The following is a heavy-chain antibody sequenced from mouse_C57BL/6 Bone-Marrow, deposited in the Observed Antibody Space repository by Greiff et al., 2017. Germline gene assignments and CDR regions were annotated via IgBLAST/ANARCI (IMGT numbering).Heavy chain of an antibody. D-gene: IGHD1-1*01. CDR2: IFPGSGST. V-gene: IGHV1-75*01. CDR1: GYTFTDYY. Sequence: QVQLQQSGPELVKPGASVKISCKASGYTFTDYYINWVKQRPGQGLEWIGWIFPGSGSTYYNEKFKGKATLTVDKSSSTAYMLLSSLTSEDSAIYFCARSLYYYGSSYWYFDVWGTGTTVTVSS. J-gene: IGHJ1*03. CDR3: ARSLYYYGSSYWYFDV.